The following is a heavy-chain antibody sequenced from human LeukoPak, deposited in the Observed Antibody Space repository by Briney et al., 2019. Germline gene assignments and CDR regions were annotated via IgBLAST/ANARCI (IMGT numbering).Heavy chain of an antibody. CDR1: GYTLTELS. J-gene: IGHJ1*01. CDR2: FDPEDGET. D-gene: IGHD2-15*01. CDR3: AGEETQCSGGSCYSSVGGQYFQH. Sequence: ASVKVSCKVFGYTLTELSMHWVRQAPGKGLEWMGGFDPEDGETIYAQKFQGRVTMTEDTSTDTAYMELSSLRSEDTAVYYCAGEETQCSGGSCYSSVGGQYFQHWGQGTLVTVSS. V-gene: IGHV1-24*01.